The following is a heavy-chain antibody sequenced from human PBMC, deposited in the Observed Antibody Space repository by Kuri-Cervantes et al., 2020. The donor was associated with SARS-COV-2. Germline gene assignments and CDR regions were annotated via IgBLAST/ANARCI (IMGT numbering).Heavy chain of an antibody. D-gene: IGHD3-16*01. CDR3: ARGGRTRNSYYFDY. J-gene: IGHJ4*02. V-gene: IGHV4-39*01. Sequence: GSLRLSWTVSAGSISSSSYYWGWVRQPPGNGLEWIGSIYYSGSTYYNPYLKSRVTISVDTSKNQLSLKLSSVTAADTAVYYCARGGRTRNSYYFDYWGQGTLVTVSS. CDR2: IYYSGST. CDR1: AGSISSSSYY.